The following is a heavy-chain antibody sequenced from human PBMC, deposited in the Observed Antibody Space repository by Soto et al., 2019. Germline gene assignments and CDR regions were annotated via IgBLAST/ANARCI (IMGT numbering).Heavy chain of an antibody. CDR1: GGSISNGYYH. CDR3: ARWVEVSLDYFDS. CDR2: IYHSGRT. Sequence: QVQLQESGPGLVKPSETLSLTCTVSGGSISNGYYHWSWVRQNPGKGLEWIGHIYHSGRTYYNPSLKSRVTISVDTSKNQFSLNLSSVTAADTAVYYCARWVEVSLDYFDSWGQGTPVTVSS. V-gene: IGHV4-31*03. D-gene: IGHD2-15*01. J-gene: IGHJ4*02.